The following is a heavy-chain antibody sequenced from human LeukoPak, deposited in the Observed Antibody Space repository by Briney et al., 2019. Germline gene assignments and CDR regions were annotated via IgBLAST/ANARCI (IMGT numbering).Heavy chain of an antibody. CDR2: IYYSGST. CDR3: ARHRADCSGGSCYSFYYFDY. Sequence: SETLSLTCTVSGGSISSYYWSWIRQPPGKGLEWLGYIYYSGSTNYNPSLKSRVTISVDTSKNQFSLKLSSVTAADTAVYYCARHRADCSGGSCYSFYYFDYWGQGTLVTVSS. V-gene: IGHV4-59*08. J-gene: IGHJ4*02. CDR1: GGSISSYY. D-gene: IGHD2-15*01.